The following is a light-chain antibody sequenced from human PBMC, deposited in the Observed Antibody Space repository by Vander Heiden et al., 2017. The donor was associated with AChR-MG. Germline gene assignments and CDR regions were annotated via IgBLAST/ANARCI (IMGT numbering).Light chain of an antibody. CDR3: QQRSNWPPVT. CDR2: DAS. CDR1: HSVSSY. J-gene: IGKJ3*01. Sequence: ELVLTQSPPTLSLSPGERATLFCRASHSVSSYSVWYQQKPGQAPRLLIYDASNRATGIPARFSGSGSGTDFTLTISSLEPEDFAVYYCQQRSNWPPVTFGPGTKVEIK. V-gene: IGKV3-11*01.